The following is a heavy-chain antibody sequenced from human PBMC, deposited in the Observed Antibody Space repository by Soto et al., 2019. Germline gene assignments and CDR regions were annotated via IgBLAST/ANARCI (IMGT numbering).Heavy chain of an antibody. D-gene: IGHD6-13*01. J-gene: IGHJ4*02. V-gene: IGHV3-48*02. CDR1: GFTFSSYS. CDR3: ARVDISSWYSFDY. Sequence: EVQLVESGGGLVQPGGSLRLSCAASGFTFSSYSMSWVRQAPGKGLEWLAYISSSSSGIFYADPVKGRFTISRDNAKNSLHLQMDSLRDEDTAVYYCARVDISSWYSFDYWGQGTLVTVSS. CDR2: ISSSSSGI.